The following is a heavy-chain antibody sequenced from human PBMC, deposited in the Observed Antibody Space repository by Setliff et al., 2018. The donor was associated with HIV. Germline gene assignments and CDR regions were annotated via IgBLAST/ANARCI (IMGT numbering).Heavy chain of an antibody. D-gene: IGHD2-15*01. CDR1: GFSLTSYG. CDR3: AKGLDGGWMPFDY. J-gene: IGHJ4*02. CDR2: LQHDEGNK. V-gene: IGHV3-30*02. Sequence: PGESLKISCAASGFSLTSYGMHWVRQTPDKGLEWVAFLQHDEGNKYYADSVKGRFTISRDTSKNTLFLQMNSLTTDDTAVYYCAKGLDGGWMPFDYWGQGALVTVSS.